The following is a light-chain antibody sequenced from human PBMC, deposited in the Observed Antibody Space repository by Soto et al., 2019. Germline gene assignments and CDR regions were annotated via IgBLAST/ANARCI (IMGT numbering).Light chain of an antibody. Sequence: EIVMTQSPATLSVSPGERATLSCRASQSVSNNFAWYQQKPGQAPRLLIYGASTRATGIPARFSGSGSGTEFTLTISRLQSEDFAVYYCQQYNNWPPYTFGQGTKLEIK. J-gene: IGKJ2*01. V-gene: IGKV3-15*01. CDR3: QQYNNWPPYT. CDR1: QSVSNN. CDR2: GAS.